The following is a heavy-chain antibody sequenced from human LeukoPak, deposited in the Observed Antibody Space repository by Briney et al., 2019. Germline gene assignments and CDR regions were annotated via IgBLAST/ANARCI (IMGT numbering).Heavy chain of an antibody. CDR2: IIPIFGTA. Sequence: ASVKVSCKASGGTFSSYAISWVRQAPGQGLEWMGGIIPIFGTANYAQKFQGRVTITADESTSTAYMELSSLRSEDTAVYYCARGTTMIVVGDAFDIWGQGTMVTVSS. V-gene: IGHV1-69*13. CDR1: GGTFSSYA. CDR3: ARGTTMIVVGDAFDI. J-gene: IGHJ3*02. D-gene: IGHD3-22*01.